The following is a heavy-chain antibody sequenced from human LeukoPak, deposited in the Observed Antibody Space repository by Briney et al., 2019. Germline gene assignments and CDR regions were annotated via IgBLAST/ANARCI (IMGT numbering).Heavy chain of an antibody. D-gene: IGHD6-19*01. Sequence: SETLSLTCTVSGGSISSYYWSWIRQPPGKGLEWIGYIYYSGSTNYNPSLKSRVTISLDTSKNHFSLRLGSVTAADTAMYYCARENSSGWYYFDNWGQGTLVTVSS. CDR3: ARENSSGWYYFDN. CDR1: GGSISSYY. J-gene: IGHJ4*02. CDR2: IYYSGST. V-gene: IGHV4-59*01.